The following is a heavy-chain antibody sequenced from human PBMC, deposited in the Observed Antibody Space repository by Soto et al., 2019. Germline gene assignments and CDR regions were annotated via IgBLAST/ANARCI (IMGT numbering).Heavy chain of an antibody. J-gene: IGHJ4*02. Sequence: PSETLSLTCTVSGGSISSSSYYWGWIRQPPGKGLEWIGSIYYSGSTYYNPSLKSRVTISVDTSKNQFSLKLSSVTAADTAVYYCAAQSSGYYYVDYWGQGTLVTVSS. V-gene: IGHV4-39*01. D-gene: IGHD3-22*01. CDR2: IYYSGST. CDR3: AAQSSGYYYVDY. CDR1: GGSISSSSYY.